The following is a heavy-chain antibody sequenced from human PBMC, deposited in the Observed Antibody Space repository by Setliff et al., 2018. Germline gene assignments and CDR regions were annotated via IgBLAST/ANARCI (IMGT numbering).Heavy chain of an antibody. CDR1: GYAFTSFG. V-gene: IGHV1-18*01. J-gene: IGHJ3*01. Sequence: ASVKVSCKASGYAFTSFGVNWVRQAPGQGLEWMGWISPYNGITRYAQTLQGRVTMTTDTSTKTAYMELRSLRSDDTAVYYCVRDQRVGANADDAFRLWGHGTRVTVSS. CDR2: ISPYNGIT. D-gene: IGHD1-26*01. CDR3: VRDQRVGANADDAFRL.